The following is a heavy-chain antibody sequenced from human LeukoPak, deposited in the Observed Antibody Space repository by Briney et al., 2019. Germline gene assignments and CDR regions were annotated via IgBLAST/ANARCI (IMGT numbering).Heavy chain of an antibody. Sequence: SETLSLTCTVSGGSISNVNYHWGWIRQPPGKGLEWIGSIYYSGNTFYKPSLTSRVTISIDTSKNQFSLKLNSMTAADTAVYYCARDFSSSGWYDGDYWGQGTLVTVSS. CDR3: ARDFSSSGWYDGDY. CDR1: GGSISNVNYH. CDR2: IYYSGNT. D-gene: IGHD6-19*01. V-gene: IGHV4-39*07. J-gene: IGHJ4*02.